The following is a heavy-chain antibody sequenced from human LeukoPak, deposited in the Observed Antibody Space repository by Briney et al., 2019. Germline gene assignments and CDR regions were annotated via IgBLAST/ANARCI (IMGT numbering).Heavy chain of an antibody. Sequence: SETLSLTCAVYGGSFSGYYWSWIRQPPGKGLEWIGEINHSGSTNYNPSLKSRVTISVDTSKNQFSLKLSSVTAADTAVYYCARGSRFGWHIVLVTASYFDYWGQGTLVTVSS. V-gene: IGHV4-34*01. CDR1: GGSFSGYY. CDR2: INHSGST. D-gene: IGHD2-21*02. J-gene: IGHJ4*02. CDR3: ARGSRFGWHIVLVTASYFDY.